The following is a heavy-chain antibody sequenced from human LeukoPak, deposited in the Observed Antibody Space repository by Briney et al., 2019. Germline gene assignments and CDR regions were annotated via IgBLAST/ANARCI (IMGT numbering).Heavy chain of an antibody. CDR1: GYTFTSYD. Sequence: ASVKVSCKASGYTFTSYDINWVRQATGQGLEWMGWMNPNCGNTGYAQKFQGRVTITRNTSISTDYMELSSLRSEDTAVYYCARGRYCSSTSGHRGGNWFDPWGQGTLVTVSS. D-gene: IGHD2-2*01. J-gene: IGHJ5*02. CDR3: ARGRYCSSTSGHRGGNWFDP. V-gene: IGHV1-8*03. CDR2: MNPNCGNT.